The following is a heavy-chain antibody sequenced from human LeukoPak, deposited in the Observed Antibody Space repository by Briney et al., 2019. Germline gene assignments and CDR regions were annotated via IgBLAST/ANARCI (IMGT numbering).Heavy chain of an antibody. V-gene: IGHV1-69*13. Sequence: SVKVSCKASGGTFSSYAISWVRQAPGQGLEWMGGIIPIFGTANYAQKFQGRVTITPDESTSTAYMELSSLRSEDTAVYYCAVWFGELSPFDYWGQGTLVTVSS. D-gene: IGHD3-10*01. CDR3: AVWFGELSPFDY. CDR2: IIPIFGTA. CDR1: GGTFSSYA. J-gene: IGHJ4*02.